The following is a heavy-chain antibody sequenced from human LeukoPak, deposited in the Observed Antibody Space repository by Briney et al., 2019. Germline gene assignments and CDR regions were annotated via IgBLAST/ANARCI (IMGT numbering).Heavy chain of an antibody. CDR1: GSTFSNYA. CDR2: ISGSGGNT. CDR3: AKWYYGYYFDY. J-gene: IGHJ4*02. Sequence: GGSLRLSCAASGSTFSNYAMSWVRQGPGKGLEWVSAISGSGGNTYYADSVKGRFTISRDNSKNTLHLQLNSLRAEDTAVYYCAKWYYGYYFDYWGQGTLVTVSS. V-gene: IGHV3-23*01. D-gene: IGHD3-10*01.